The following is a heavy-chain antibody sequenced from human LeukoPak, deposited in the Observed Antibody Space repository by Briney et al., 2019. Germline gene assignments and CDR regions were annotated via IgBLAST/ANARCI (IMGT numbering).Heavy chain of an antibody. V-gene: IGHV4-30-2*01. D-gene: IGHD3-10*01. CDR1: GGSISSGGYS. CDR2: IYHSGST. Sequence: PSETLSLTCAVSGGSISSGGYSWSWIRQPPGKGLEWIGYIYHSGSTYYNPSLKSRVTISVDRSKNQFSLKLSSVTAADTAVYYCARGDYYGSRSYRINWFDPWGQGTLVTVSS. CDR3: ARGDYYGSRSYRINWFDP. J-gene: IGHJ5*02.